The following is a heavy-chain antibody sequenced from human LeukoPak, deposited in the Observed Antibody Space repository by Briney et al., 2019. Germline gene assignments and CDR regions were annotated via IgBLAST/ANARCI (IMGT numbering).Heavy chain of an antibody. CDR1: GCSFTSYW. J-gene: IGHJ4*02. D-gene: IGHD3-22*01. V-gene: IGHV5-51*01. CDR3: ARRIEYYYDSSGATQKYYFDY. CDR2: IYPGDSDT. Sequence: GESLKISCKGSGCSFTSYWIGWVRQMPGKGLEWMGIIYPGDSDTRYSPSFQGQVTISADKSISTAYLQWSSLKASDTAMYYCARRIEYYYDSSGATQKYYFDYWGQGTLVTVSS.